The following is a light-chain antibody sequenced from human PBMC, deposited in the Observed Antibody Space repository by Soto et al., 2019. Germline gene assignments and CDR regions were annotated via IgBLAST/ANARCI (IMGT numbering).Light chain of an antibody. CDR1: SSDVGSYNF. CDR2: EGS. J-gene: IGLJ3*02. V-gene: IGLV2-23*01. Sequence: QSALTQPASVSGSPGQSITISCTGTSSDVGSYNFVSWYQQHPGKALKLMIYEGSKRPSGVSNRFSGSKSGNTASLTISGLQAEDEGDYYCCSYAGDSAWVFGGGTKVTVL. CDR3: CSYAGDSAWV.